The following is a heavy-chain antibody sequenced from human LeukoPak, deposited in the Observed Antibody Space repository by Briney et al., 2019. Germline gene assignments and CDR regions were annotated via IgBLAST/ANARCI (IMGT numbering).Heavy chain of an antibody. CDR1: GGSFSGYY. CDR3: ARAGRYFDWFLDY. J-gene: IGHJ4*02. D-gene: IGHD3-9*01. Sequence: SETLSLTCAVYGGSFSGYYWSWIRQPPGKGLEWIGEINHSGSTNYNPSLKSRVTISVDTSKNQFSLKLSSVTAADTAVYYCARAGRYFDWFLDYWGQGTLVTVSS. CDR2: INHSGST. V-gene: IGHV4-34*01.